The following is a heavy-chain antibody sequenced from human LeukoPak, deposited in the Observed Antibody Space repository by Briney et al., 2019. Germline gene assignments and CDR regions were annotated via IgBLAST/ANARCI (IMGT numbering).Heavy chain of an antibody. Sequence: ASVKVSCKASGGTFSSYAISWVRQAPGQGLEWMGWISAYNGNTNYAQKLQGRVTMTTDTSTGTAYMELRSLRSDDTAVYYCARTTVRNWFDPWGQGTLVTVSS. D-gene: IGHD4-17*01. CDR1: GGTFSSYA. CDR2: ISAYNGNT. V-gene: IGHV1-18*01. J-gene: IGHJ5*02. CDR3: ARTTVRNWFDP.